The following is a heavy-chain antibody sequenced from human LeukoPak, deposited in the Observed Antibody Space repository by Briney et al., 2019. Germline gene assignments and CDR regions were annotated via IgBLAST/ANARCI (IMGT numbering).Heavy chain of an antibody. CDR1: GFTFSDYN. V-gene: IGHV3-11*01. Sequence: PGGSLRLSCAASGFTFSDYNMRWIRQAPGKGLEWVSSISRSGSTKYYADSVKGRFTISRDNAKNSLFLQMNSLRAEDTALYYCARSLDMYYYYYYMDVWGKGTTVTVSS. CDR3: ARSLDMYYYYYYMDV. CDR2: ISRSGSTK. J-gene: IGHJ6*03. D-gene: IGHD3-9*01.